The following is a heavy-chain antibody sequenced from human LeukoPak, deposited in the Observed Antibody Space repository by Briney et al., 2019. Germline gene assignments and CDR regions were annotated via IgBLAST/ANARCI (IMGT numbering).Heavy chain of an antibody. Sequence: GGSLRLSCAASGFTFNTYTMHWVRQAPGKGLEWVTVISDDGSNKYYADSVKGRFTISRDNSKNALYLQMDSLSVEDTAVYYCARGGASIVLILPAAEGDYWGQGTLVTVSS. CDR2: ISDDGSNK. CDR1: GFTFNTYT. V-gene: IGHV3-30-3*01. D-gene: IGHD2-8*01. CDR3: ARGGASIVLILPAAEGDY. J-gene: IGHJ4*02.